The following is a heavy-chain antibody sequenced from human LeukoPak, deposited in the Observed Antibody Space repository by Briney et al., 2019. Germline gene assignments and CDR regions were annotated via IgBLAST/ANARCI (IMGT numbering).Heavy chain of an antibody. CDR2: ISTSSDQR. V-gene: IGHV1-18*01. D-gene: IGHD6-25*01. CDR1: GYTFTSFG. Sequence: ASVKVSCKASGYTFTSFGIAWVRQAPGQGLEWVGWISTSSDQRRYAHMLQDRVTMTTDTSTSTAYMELRSLRSDDAGVYHCARDTNWQRDYWGQGTLVTVSS. CDR3: ARDTNWQRDY. J-gene: IGHJ4*02.